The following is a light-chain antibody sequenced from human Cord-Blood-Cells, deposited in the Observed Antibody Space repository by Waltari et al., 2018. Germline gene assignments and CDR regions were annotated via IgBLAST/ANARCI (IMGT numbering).Light chain of an antibody. J-gene: IGLJ3*02. CDR1: SSDVGGYNS. Sequence: QSALTQPPSASGSPGQSVTISCTGTSSDVGGYNSVSWYQQHPGKAPKLMIYEVSKSHSGVPDRVSGSKSSNTAALTVSGLQAEDEADYYCSSYAGSNNLVFGGGTKLTVL. CDR2: EVS. V-gene: IGLV2-8*01. CDR3: SSYAGSNNLV.